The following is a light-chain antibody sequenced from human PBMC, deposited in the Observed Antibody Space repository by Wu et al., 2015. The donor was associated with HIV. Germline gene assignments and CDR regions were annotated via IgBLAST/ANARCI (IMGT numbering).Light chain of an antibody. V-gene: IGKV1-NL1*01. CDR2: AAS. Sequence: DIQMTQSPSSLSASVGDEVTLTCRASQAIRNSVAWLQQRPGQAPKLLPYAASTLESGVPSRFSGTGYGTDFTLTISGLQPEDFAIYYCQQHSSIPFSFGQGTRLDIK. CDR1: QAIRNS. CDR3: QQHSSIPFS. J-gene: IGKJ2*03.